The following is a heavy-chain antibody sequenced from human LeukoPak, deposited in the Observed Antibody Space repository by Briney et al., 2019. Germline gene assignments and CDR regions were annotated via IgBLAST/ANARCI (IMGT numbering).Heavy chain of an antibody. V-gene: IGHV3-30*02. CDR1: GFTCSSYG. CDR2: IRYDGSNK. J-gene: IGHJ4*02. Sequence: GGSLRLSCAASGFTCSSYGMHWVRQAPGKGLEWVAFIRYDGSNKYYADSVKGRFTISRDNSKNTLYLQMNSLRAEDTAVYYCAKPFPSSGYYDGVQYYFDYWGQGTLVTVSS. CDR3: AKPFPSSGYYDGVQYYFDY. D-gene: IGHD3-22*01.